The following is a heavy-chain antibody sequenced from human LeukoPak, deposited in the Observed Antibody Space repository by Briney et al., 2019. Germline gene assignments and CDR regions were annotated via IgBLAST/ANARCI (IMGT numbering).Heavy chain of an antibody. D-gene: IGHD3-10*01. CDR2: ISGGGGST. J-gene: IGHJ4*02. CDR1: GFTLSSYA. CDR3: ARFLVRGVLYFDY. V-gene: IGHV3-23*01. Sequence: GGSLRLACAASGFTLSSYAMSWVRQAPGKGLELVSAISGGGGSTYYADSVEGRFTISRDNSKNTLYLQINSLRAEDTAVYYCARFLVRGVLYFDYWGQGTLVTVSS.